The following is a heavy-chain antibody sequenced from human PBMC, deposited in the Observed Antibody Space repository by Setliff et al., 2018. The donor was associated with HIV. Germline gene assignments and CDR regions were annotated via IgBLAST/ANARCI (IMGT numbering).Heavy chain of an antibody. CDR3: ARVPWTYLYYFDY. CDR2: INHSGST. J-gene: IGHJ4*02. V-gene: IGHV4-34*01. Sequence: SETLSLTCAVYGGSFSGYYWSWIRQPPGKGLEWIGEINHSGSTNYNPSLKSRVTISVDTSKNQFSLKLSPVTAADTAVYYCARVPWTYLYYFDYWGQGTLVTVSS. CDR1: GGSFSGYY. D-gene: IGHD2-21*01.